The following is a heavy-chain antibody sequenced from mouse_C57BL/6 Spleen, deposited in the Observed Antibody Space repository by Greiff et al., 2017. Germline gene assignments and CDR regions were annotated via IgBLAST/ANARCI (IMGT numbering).Heavy chain of an antibody. CDR1: GYTFTDYN. J-gene: IGHJ2*01. CDR3: ARGTRGVYFDY. V-gene: IGHV1-18*01. Sequence: EVQLQQSGPELVKPGASVKIPCKASGYTFTDYNMDWVKQSHGKSLEWIGDINPNNGGTIYNQKFKGKVTLTVDKSSSTAYMELRSLTSEDTAVYYCARGTRGVYFDYWGQGTTLTVSS. CDR2: INPNNGGT.